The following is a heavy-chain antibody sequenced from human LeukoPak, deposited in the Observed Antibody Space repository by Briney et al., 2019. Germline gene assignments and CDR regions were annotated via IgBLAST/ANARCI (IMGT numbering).Heavy chain of an antibody. CDR1: GFTFTSYS. CDR3: ARGEGGSPFDY. J-gene: IGHJ4*02. D-gene: IGHD1-26*01. Sequence: GGSLRLSCAASGFTFTSYSINWVRQAPGKGLEWVSAISGSGGSTYYADSVKGRFTISRDNSKNTLYLQMNSLRAEDTAVYYCARGEGGSPFDYWGQGTLVTVSS. V-gene: IGHV3-23*01. CDR2: ISGSGGST.